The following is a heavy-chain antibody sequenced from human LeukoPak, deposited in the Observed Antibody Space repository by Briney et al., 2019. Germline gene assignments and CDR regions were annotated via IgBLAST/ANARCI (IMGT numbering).Heavy chain of an antibody. CDR3: DASDF. CDR2: ISETGGGT. CDR1: GFTFATYA. V-gene: IGHV3-23*01. J-gene: IGHJ4*02. Sequence: GGSLRLSCAASGFTFATYAMGCVRQSPGKGLEWVSTISETGGGTHYANSVRGPFTNSRNNHKITLYLQMNNLRAEDTAIYYCDASDFWGQGTLVTVSS.